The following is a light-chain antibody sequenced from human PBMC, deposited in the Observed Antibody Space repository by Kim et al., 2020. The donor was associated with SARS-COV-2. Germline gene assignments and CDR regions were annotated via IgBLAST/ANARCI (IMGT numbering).Light chain of an antibody. Sequence: EIVMTQSPATLSVSPGERATLSCRASQSVSSNLAWYQQKPGQAPRVLIYDASTRAPGIPARFSGSASGTQFTLTISSLQSEDFAVYYCQQYDSWPRAFGPGTKVDIK. CDR2: DAS. J-gene: IGKJ3*01. CDR3: QQYDSWPRA. CDR1: QSVSSN. V-gene: IGKV3-15*01.